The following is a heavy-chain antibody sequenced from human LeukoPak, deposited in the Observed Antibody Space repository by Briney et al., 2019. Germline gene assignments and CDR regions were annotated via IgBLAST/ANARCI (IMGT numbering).Heavy chain of an antibody. V-gene: IGHV3-33*08. J-gene: IGHJ6*02. CDR3: ARQRYSSNYYYGMDV. CDR1: GFTFSDYY. D-gene: IGHD6-13*01. CDR2: IWYDGSNK. Sequence: GGSLRLSCAASGFTFSDYYMSWIRQAPGKGLEWVAVIWYDGSNKYYADSVKGRFTISRDNSKNTLYLQMNSLRAEDTAVYYCARQRYSSNYYYGMDVWGQGTTVTVSS.